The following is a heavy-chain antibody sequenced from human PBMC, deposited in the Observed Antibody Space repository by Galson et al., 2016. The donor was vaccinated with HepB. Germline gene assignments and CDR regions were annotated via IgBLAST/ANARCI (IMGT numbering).Heavy chain of an antibody. V-gene: IGHV3-30-3*01. CDR1: GFTFSSYA. Sequence: SLRLSCAASGFTFSSYAMHWVRQAPGKGLEWVAVISYDGSNKYYADSVKGRFTISRDNSKNTLYLQMNSLRAEDTAVYYCARDRVYYYGSGTSEYFDYWGQGTLVTVSS. D-gene: IGHD3-10*01. CDR2: ISYDGSNK. CDR3: ARDRVYYYGSGTSEYFDY. J-gene: IGHJ4*02.